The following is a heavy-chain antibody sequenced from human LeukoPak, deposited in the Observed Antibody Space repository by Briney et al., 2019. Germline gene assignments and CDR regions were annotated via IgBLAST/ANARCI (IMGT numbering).Heavy chain of an antibody. CDR1: GSSISRNNW. D-gene: IGHD3-9*01. CDR2: IYYSGSI. J-gene: IGHJ6*03. V-gene: IGHV4-28*05. Sequence: PSETLSLTCAVSGSSISRNNWWGWIRQPLGNALEWIGYIYYSGSIYYNPSLKSRVTMSVDTSKNQFSLKLSSVTAVDTAVYYCARKFPSIFYMDVWGTGTTVTVSS. CDR3: ARKFPSIFYMDV.